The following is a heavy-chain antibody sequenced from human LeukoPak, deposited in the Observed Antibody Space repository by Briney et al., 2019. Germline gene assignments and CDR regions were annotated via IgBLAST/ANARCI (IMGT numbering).Heavy chain of an antibody. CDR3: ARVKRITMIVNAFDI. CDR1: AGSITSGGYY. J-gene: IGHJ3*02. CDR2: IYYSGST. D-gene: IGHD3-22*01. V-gene: IGHV4-31*03. Sequence: SQTLSLTCTVSAGSITSGGYYCNWILQHPGKGLEWFGYIYYSGSTYYNPSLKSRVTISVDTSKNQFSLKLSSVTAADTAVYYWARVKRITMIVNAFDIWGQGTMVTVSS.